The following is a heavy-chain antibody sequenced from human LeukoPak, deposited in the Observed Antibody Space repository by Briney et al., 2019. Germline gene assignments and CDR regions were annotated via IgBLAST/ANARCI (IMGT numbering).Heavy chain of an antibody. J-gene: IGHJ4*02. V-gene: IGHV3-9*01. Sequence: PGRSLRLSCAASGFTFDDYAMHWVRQAPGKGLEWVSGISWNSGSIGYADSVKGRFTISRDNAKNSLCLQMNSLRAEDTALYYCAKDPYDILTGYFDYWGQGTLVTVSS. D-gene: IGHD3-9*01. CDR3: AKDPYDILTGYFDY. CDR1: GFTFDDYA. CDR2: ISWNSGSI.